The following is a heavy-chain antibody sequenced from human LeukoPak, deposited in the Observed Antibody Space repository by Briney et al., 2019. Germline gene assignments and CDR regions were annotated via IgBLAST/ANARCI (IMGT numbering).Heavy chain of an antibody. J-gene: IGHJ5*02. Sequence: SQTLSLTCTVSGGSISSGSYYWSWIRQPPGKGLEWIGYIYYSGSTNYNPSLKSRVTISVDTSKNQFSLKLSSVTAADTAVYYCARQNYVGDYGWFDPWGQGTLVTVSS. CDR2: IYYSGST. V-gene: IGHV4-61*01. CDR1: GGSISSGSYY. CDR3: ARQNYVGDYGWFDP. D-gene: IGHD4-17*01.